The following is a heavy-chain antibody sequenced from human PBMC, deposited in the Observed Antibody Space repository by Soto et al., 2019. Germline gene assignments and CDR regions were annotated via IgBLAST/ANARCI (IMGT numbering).Heavy chain of an antibody. D-gene: IGHD2-21*02. CDR2: IIPIFGTA. J-gene: IGHJ4*02. CDR1: GGTFSSYA. V-gene: IGHV1-69*13. Sequence: PSVKVSCKASGGTFSSYAISWVRQAPGQGLEWMGGIIPIFGTANYAQKFQGRVTITADESTSTAYMELSSLRSEDTAVYYCAGLYCGGDCYSIDYWGQGTLVTVSS. CDR3: AGLYCGGDCYSIDY.